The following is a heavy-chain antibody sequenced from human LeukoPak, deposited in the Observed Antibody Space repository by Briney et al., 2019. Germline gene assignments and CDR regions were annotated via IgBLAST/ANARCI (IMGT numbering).Heavy chain of an antibody. CDR1: GFTFSSYW. D-gene: IGHD5-18*01. Sequence: PGRSLRLSCAASGFTFSSYWMSWVRQAPGKGLEWVANIKQDGSGKYYVDSVRGRFTISRDNAKSSLYLQMNSLRAEDTAVYYCARWNKGYSYGYGYYFDYWGQGTLVTVSS. CDR3: ARWNKGYSYGYGYYFDY. CDR2: IKQDGSGK. V-gene: IGHV3-7*01. J-gene: IGHJ4*02.